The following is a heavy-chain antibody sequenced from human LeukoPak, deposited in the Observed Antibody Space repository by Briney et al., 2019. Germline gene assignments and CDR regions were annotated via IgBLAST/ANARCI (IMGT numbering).Heavy chain of an antibody. CDR1: GGSFSGYY. CDR3: ATLGIFGVVPRDY. V-gene: IGHV4-34*01. CDR2: INHSGST. Sequence: SETLSLTCAVYGGSFSGYYWSWIRQPPGKGLEWIGEINHSGSTNYNPSLKSRVTISVDTSKNQFSLKLSPVTAADTAVYYCATLGIFGVVPRDYWGQGTLVTVSS. J-gene: IGHJ4*02. D-gene: IGHD3-3*01.